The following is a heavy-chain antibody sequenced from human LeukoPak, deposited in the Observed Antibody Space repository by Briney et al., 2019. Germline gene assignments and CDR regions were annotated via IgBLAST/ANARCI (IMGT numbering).Heavy chain of an antibody. Sequence: GGSLRLSCAASGFTVSSNYMSWVRQAPGKGLEWVAVIYSGGSTYYADSVKGRFTISRDNSKNTLYLQMNSLRAEDTAVYYCARDQGGPYGSSSGIDYWGQGTLVTVSS. D-gene: IGHD6-6*01. CDR3: ARDQGGPYGSSSGIDY. J-gene: IGHJ4*02. V-gene: IGHV3-66*02. CDR1: GFTVSSNY. CDR2: IYSGGST.